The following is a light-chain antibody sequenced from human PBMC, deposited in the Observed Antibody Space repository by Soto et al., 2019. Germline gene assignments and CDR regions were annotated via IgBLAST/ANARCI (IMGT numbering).Light chain of an antibody. CDR3: QQYGSSRV. CDR2: GAS. J-gene: IGKJ1*01. CDR1: QSVSSY. V-gene: IGKV3-20*01. Sequence: IVLTQSPATLSLSPGERATLSCRASQSVSSYLAWYQQKPGQPPRLLIYGASSRATGIPDRFSGSGSGTDFTLTISRLEPEDFAVYYCQQYGSSRVFGQGTKVDIK.